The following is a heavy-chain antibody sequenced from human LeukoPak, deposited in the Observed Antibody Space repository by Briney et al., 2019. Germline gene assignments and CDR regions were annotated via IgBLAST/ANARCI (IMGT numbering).Heavy chain of an antibody. CDR3: ARVGRDHDAFDL. D-gene: IGHD5-24*01. CDR1: GFTFSRSH. J-gene: IGHJ3*01. V-gene: IGHV3-48*01. CDR2: ISSSSSTI. Sequence: PGGSLRLSCATSGFTFSRSHIHWVRQAPGKGLEWVSYISSSSSTIYYADSVKGRFTISRDNAKNSAYLQLNNLRGEDTAVYYCARVGRDHDAFDLWGQGTMVTVSS.